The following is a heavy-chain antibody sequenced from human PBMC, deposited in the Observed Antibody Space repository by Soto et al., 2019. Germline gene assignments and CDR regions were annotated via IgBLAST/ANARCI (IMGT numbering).Heavy chain of an antibody. CDR1: WYTFTSYA. V-gene: IGHV1-3*01. CDR2: INAGNGNT. Sequence: AAAVKVSCKASWYTFTSYAMHWVRKAPGQRLEWMGWINAGNGNTKYSQKFQGRVTITRDTSASTAYMELSSLRSEDTAVYYCSSAYCGGDCYSPDYYYGMEVWGQGTTVSVSS. CDR3: SSAYCGGDCYSPDYYYGMEV. D-gene: IGHD2-21*02. J-gene: IGHJ6*02.